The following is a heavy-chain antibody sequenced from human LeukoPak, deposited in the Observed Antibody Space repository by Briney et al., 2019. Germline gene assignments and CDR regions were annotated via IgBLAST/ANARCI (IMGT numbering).Heavy chain of an antibody. D-gene: IGHD1-26*01. CDR3: ARGGTYGGSYYGNAFDI. Sequence: PGGSLRLSCAASGFTFSSYAMHWVRQAPGKGLEWVAVISYDGSNKYYADSVKGRFTISRDNSKNTLYLQMNSLRAEDTAVYYCARGGTYGGSYYGNAFDIWGQGTMVTVSS. J-gene: IGHJ3*02. V-gene: IGHV3-30-3*01. CDR2: ISYDGSNK. CDR1: GFTFSSYA.